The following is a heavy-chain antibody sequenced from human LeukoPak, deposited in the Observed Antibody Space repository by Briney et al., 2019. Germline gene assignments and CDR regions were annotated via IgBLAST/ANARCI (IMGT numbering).Heavy chain of an antibody. J-gene: IGHJ4*02. Sequence: GGSLRLSCAASGFNFSSYAMSWVRQAPGKGLEWVSGISGSGGSTYYADSVKGRFTISRDNSKNTLYLQMNSLRAEDTAVYYCAKYRGYCSDGSCYYIDYWGQGTLVTVSS. V-gene: IGHV3-23*01. CDR1: GFNFSSYA. CDR3: AKYRGYCSDGSCYYIDY. CDR2: ISGSGGST. D-gene: IGHD2-15*01.